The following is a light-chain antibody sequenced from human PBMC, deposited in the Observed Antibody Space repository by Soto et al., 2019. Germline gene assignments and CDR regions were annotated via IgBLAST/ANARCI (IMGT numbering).Light chain of an antibody. V-gene: IGKV3-11*01. CDR2: DAS. CDR3: QHRSNWSIT. Sequence: EIVLTESPATLSMSPGERVTLSCRASQSIRTYLAWYQQKPGQSPRLLIYDASIRATGIPATFSGSGSGTEFTLTISSLAPEDFAVYYCQHRSNWSITFGQGTRVEIK. CDR1: QSIRTY. J-gene: IGKJ5*01.